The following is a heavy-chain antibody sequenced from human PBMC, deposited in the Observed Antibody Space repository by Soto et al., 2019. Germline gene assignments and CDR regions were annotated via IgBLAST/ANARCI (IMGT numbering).Heavy chain of an antibody. CDR1: GFSFGSYA. V-gene: IGHV3-23*01. D-gene: IGHD3-3*01. CDR3: ARWSYLDY. Sequence: IVSCAASGFSFGSYARSWVRQAPGKGLEWVSTISGSDGKTFYADSVKGRFSISRETSQSTLYLQMNSLRADDTAMYYCARWSYLDYWGQGKQVTVSP. CDR2: ISGSDGKT. J-gene: IGHJ4*02.